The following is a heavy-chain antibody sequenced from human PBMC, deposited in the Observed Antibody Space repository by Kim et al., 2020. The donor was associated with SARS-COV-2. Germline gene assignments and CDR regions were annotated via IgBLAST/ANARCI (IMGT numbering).Heavy chain of an antibody. CDR3: AKGEVEAVAGLLGDHGWY. J-gene: IGHJ4*02. V-gene: IGHV3-23*01. D-gene: IGHD6-19*01. CDR1: GFTFSSYA. CDR2: ISGSGGST. Sequence: GGSLRLSCAASGFTFSSYAMSWVRQAPGKGLEWVSAISGSGGSTYYADSVKGRFTISRDNSKNTLYLQMNSLRAEDTAVYYCAKGEVEAVAGLLGDHGWYWGQGTLVTVSS.